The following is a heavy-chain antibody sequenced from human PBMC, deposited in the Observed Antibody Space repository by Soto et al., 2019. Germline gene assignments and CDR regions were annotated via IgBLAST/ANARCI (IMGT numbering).Heavy chain of an antibody. CDR3: AKGVHRFTGYYMDV. D-gene: IGHD2-8*02. J-gene: IGHJ6*03. CDR1: GFTFISYG. Sequence: QGQLVESGGGVVQPGGSLRLSCAASGFTFISYGMHWVRQAPGKGLEWVAFILYDGNNKDYADSVKGRFTISRDNTHNTLYLQMNSLRPEYPAVYYCAKGVHRFTGYYMDVWGQGTTVAVS. CDR2: ILYDGNNK. V-gene: IGHV3-30*18.